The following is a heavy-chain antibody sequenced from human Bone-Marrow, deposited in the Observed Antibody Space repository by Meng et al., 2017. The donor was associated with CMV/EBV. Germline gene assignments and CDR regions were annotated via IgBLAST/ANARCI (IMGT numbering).Heavy chain of an antibody. CDR2: IKQDGSEK. CDR1: GFTFGSYW. D-gene: IGHD2-2*01. Sequence: GGSLRLSCAASGFTFGSYWMSWVRQAPGKGLEWVANIKQDGSEKYYVDSVKGRFTISRDNSKNTLYLKMNSLRAEDTPVYYCAKMMGVVPHYYYGMDVWGQGTTVTVSS. J-gene: IGHJ6*02. CDR3: AKMMGVVPHYYYGMDV. V-gene: IGHV3-7*03.